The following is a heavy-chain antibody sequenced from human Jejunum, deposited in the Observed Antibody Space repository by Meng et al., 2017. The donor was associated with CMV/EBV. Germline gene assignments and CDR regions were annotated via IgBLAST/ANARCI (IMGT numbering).Heavy chain of an antibody. V-gene: IGHV3-7*01. Sequence: CAASGFTFSTYWMNWVRQAPGKGLEWVANIKENGGEKYYADSVKGRFTISRDNAKNSLYLQMNSLRVEDTAVYYCARGGVPYGMDVWGQGTLVTVSS. J-gene: IGHJ6*02. CDR1: GFTFSTYW. CDR2: IKENGGEK. D-gene: IGHD2-8*01. CDR3: ARGGVPYGMDV.